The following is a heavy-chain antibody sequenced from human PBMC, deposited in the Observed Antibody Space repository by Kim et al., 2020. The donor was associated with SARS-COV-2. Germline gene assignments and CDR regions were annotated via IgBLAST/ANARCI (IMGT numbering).Heavy chain of an antibody. V-gene: IGHV4-34*01. CDR3: ARAGNFDGYNWGY. Sequence: YNPSLKSRVTISVDTSKNQFSLKLSSVTAADTAVYYCARAGNFDGYNWGYWGQGTLVTVSS. D-gene: IGHD5-12*01. J-gene: IGHJ4*02.